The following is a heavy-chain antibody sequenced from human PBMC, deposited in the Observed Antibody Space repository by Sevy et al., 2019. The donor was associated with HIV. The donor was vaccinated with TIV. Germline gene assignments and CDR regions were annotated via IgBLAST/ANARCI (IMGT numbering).Heavy chain of an antibody. V-gene: IGHV1-69*13. J-gene: IGHJ6*02. D-gene: IGHD6-13*01. CDR1: GGTFSSYA. CDR2: IIPIFGTP. CDR3: ARDMAAAAPYYYYGMDV. Sequence: ASVKVSCKASGGTFSSYAISWVRQAPGQGLEWMGGIIPIFGTPNYAQKFQGRVTITADESTITAYMELSSLRSEDTAVYYCARDMAAAAPYYYYGMDVWGQGTTVTVSS.